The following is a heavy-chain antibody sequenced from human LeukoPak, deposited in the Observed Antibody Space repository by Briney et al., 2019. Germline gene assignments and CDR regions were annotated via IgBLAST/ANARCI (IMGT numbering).Heavy chain of an antibody. D-gene: IGHD5-24*01. V-gene: IGHV3-33*01. CDR3: ARDVETTNWFDP. Sequence: PGRSLRLSCAASGFTFSSYGMHWVRQAPGKGLEWVAVIWYDGSNKYYADSVKGRFTTSRDNSKNTLYLQMNSLRAEDTAVYYCARDVETTNWFDPWGQGTLVTVSS. J-gene: IGHJ5*02. CDR1: GFTFSSYG. CDR2: IWYDGSNK.